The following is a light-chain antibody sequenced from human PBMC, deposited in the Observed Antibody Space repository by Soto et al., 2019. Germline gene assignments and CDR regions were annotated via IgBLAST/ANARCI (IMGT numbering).Light chain of an antibody. J-gene: IGLJ2*01. Sequence: QSVLTQPPSVSAAPGQKVTISCSGSSSNIENNYVSWYQQLPGTAPKLLIYDSDGRPSEIPDRFSGSKSGTSATLGITGLQTGDEADYYCGAWDSSLNVVLFGGGTKLTVL. CDR1: SSNIENNY. V-gene: IGLV1-51*01. CDR3: GAWDSSLNVVL. CDR2: DSD.